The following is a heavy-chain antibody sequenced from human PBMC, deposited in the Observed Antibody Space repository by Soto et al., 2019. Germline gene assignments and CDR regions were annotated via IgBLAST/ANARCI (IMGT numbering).Heavy chain of an antibody. V-gene: IGHV1-18*01. D-gene: IGHD3-22*01. Sequence: ASVKVSCKASGYTFTSYGISWVRQAPGQGLEWKGWISAYNGNTNYAQKQQGRVTMTTDTSTSTAYKELRSLRSDDTAVYYFARGGFYDSSGARNYYYYGMNVWGQGTTVTVSS. CDR3: ARGGFYDSSGARNYYYYGMNV. CDR1: GYTFTSYG. J-gene: IGHJ6*02. CDR2: ISAYNGNT.